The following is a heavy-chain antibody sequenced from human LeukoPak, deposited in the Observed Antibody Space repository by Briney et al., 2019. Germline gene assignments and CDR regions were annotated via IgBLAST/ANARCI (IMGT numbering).Heavy chain of an antibody. CDR1: GSDFSSYA. Sequence: GGSRSLSSAPSGSDFSSYAMHWFRQAPGKGLEWVTVISHDGSNQYYADSVKGRFNISKDNAKNTLYLQMNSLRAEDTAVYYCARDHYFGMDVWGQGTTVTVS. CDR3: ARDHYFGMDV. CDR2: ISHDGSNQ. J-gene: IGHJ6*02. V-gene: IGHV3-30-3*01.